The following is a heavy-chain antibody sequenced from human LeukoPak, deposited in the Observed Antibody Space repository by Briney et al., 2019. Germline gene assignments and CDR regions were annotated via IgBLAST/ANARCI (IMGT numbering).Heavy chain of an antibody. CDR1: GFTFSSYA. CDR2: ISGSGGST. J-gene: IGHJ5*02. D-gene: IGHD2-21*02. V-gene: IGHV3-23*01. CDR3: AKDRKHIVVVTAMDP. Sequence: PGGSLRLSCAASGFTFSSYAMSWLRQAPGKGLEWVSAISGSGGSTYYADSVKGRFTISRDNSKNTLYLQMNSLRAEDTAVYYCAKDRKHIVVVTAMDPWGQGTLVTVSS.